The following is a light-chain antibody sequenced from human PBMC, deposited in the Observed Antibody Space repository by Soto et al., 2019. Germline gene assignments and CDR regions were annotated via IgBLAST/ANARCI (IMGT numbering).Light chain of an antibody. Sequence: EIVMTQSPATLSVSPGERATLSCRASQTVSNKLAWYQQKPGQAPRLLIYGASTRATDMPGTFSGRGSGTEFTLTISSLRPEDFGVYYCQQYRSWPRTFGQGTKVDIK. CDR3: QQYRSWPRT. CDR1: QTVSNK. V-gene: IGKV3-15*01. J-gene: IGKJ1*01. CDR2: GAS.